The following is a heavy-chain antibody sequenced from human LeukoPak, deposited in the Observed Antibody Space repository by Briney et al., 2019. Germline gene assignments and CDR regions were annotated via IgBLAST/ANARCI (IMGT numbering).Heavy chain of an antibody. J-gene: IGHJ4*02. CDR2: ISNNGGYT. D-gene: IGHD2-15*01. V-gene: IGHV3-23*01. Sequence: GGSLRLSCAASGFTFSSSAMSWVRQAPGKVLEWVSAISNNGGYTYYADSVQGRFTISRDNSKSTLCLQMNSLRAEDTAVYYCAKQLGYCSDGSCYIPYWGQGTLVTVSS. CDR3: AKQLGYCSDGSCYIPY. CDR1: GFTFSSSA.